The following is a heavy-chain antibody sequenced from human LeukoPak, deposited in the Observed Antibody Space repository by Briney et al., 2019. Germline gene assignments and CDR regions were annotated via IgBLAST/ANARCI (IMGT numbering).Heavy chain of an antibody. V-gene: IGHV4-34*01. CDR1: GGSFSGYY. D-gene: IGHD6-13*01. CDR2: INHSGST. CDR3: ARGIRGSRAPRN. Sequence: PSETLSLTCAVYGGSFSGYYWSWIRQPPGKGLEWIGEINHSGSTNYNPSLKSRVTISVDTSKNQFSLKLSSVTAADTAVYYCARGIRGSRAPRNWGQGTLVTVSS. J-gene: IGHJ4*02.